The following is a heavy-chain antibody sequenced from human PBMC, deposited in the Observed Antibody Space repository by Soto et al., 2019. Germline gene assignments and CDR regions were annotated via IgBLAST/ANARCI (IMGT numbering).Heavy chain of an antibody. V-gene: IGHV3-7*01. CDR1: GFTFSDSW. Sequence: VQLVESGGGLVQPGGSLRLSCTASGFTFSDSWMTWVRQAPGKGLEWVARIKPDESEKKYADSVKGRFSISSDNAKNSMDLQMDSLRGEDTAVYYCVRGGSNYASWGQGTLVTVSS. CDR2: IKPDESEK. D-gene: IGHD4-4*01. J-gene: IGHJ5*02. CDR3: VRGGSNYAS.